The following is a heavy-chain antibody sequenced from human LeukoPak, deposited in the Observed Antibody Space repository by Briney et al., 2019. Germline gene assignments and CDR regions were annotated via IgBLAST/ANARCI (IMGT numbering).Heavy chain of an antibody. CDR3: AKVGAWELQRVFEN. D-gene: IGHD1-26*01. J-gene: IGHJ4*02. V-gene: IGHV3-7*01. CDR2: INRDGSEQ. Sequence: QPGGSLRLSCEVSGFTFSSYWMTWARHIPGKGLEWVANINRDGSEQHYVESVKGRFTISRDNGRNSLYLQMDSLRVDDTAVYYCAKVGAWELQRVFENRGQGTLVSVSS. CDR1: GFTFSSYW.